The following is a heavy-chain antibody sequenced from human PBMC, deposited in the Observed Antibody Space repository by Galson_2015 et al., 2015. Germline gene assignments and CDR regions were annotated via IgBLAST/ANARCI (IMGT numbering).Heavy chain of an antibody. CDR2: ISYDGSNK. CDR3: ARDRVVATILYYYYGMDV. CDR1: GFTFSSYA. J-gene: IGHJ6*02. Sequence: SLRLSCAASGFTFSSYAMHWGRQAPGKGLEWVAVISYDGSNKYYADSVKGRFTISRDNSKNTLYLQMNSLRAEDTAVYYCARDRVVATILYYYYGMDVWGQGTTVTVSS. V-gene: IGHV3-30-3*01. D-gene: IGHD5-12*01.